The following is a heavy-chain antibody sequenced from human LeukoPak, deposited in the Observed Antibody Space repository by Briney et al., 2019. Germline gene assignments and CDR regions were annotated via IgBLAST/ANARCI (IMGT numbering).Heavy chain of an antibody. CDR2: IYYSGSA. J-gene: IGHJ4*02. Sequence: KTSETLSLTCTVSGGSISSSSYYWGWIRQPPGKGLEWIGSIYYSGSAYYNPSLKSRVTMSVDTSKNQFSLRLSSVTAADTAVYYCARKPIINNAWYYFDYWGQGTLVTVSS. CDR1: GGSISSSSYY. V-gene: IGHV4-39*07. D-gene: IGHD1/OR15-1a*01. CDR3: ARKPIINNAWYYFDY.